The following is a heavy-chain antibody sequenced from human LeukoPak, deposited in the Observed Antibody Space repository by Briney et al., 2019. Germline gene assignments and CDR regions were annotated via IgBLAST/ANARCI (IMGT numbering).Heavy chain of an antibody. J-gene: IGHJ6*03. D-gene: IGHD4-17*01. CDR1: GFTFSSFA. Sequence: GGSLRLSCAGSGFTFSSFAMHWVRQTPGKGLQWVAGTSHDESVKYYGDSVKGRFTISRDNAKNSLYLQMNSLRAEDTAVYYCARVTVTPLFYFIDVWGKGTTVTISS. CDR3: ARVTVTPLFYFIDV. CDR2: TSHDESVK. V-gene: IGHV3-30*04.